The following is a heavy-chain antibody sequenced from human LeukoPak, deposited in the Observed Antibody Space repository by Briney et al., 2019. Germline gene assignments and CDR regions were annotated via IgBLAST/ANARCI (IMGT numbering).Heavy chain of an antibody. CDR2: TSGTSSYI. V-gene: IGHV3-21*04. CDR3: AKSTVTDYYYGMDV. J-gene: IGHJ6*02. D-gene: IGHD4-17*01. CDR1: GFTFSSYT. Sequence: PGGSLRLSCAASGFTFSSYTMDWVRQAPGKGLEWVSSTSGTSSYIYYADSVKGRFTISRDNSKNTLYLQMNSLRAEDTAVYYCAKSTVTDYYYGMDVWGQGTTVTVSS.